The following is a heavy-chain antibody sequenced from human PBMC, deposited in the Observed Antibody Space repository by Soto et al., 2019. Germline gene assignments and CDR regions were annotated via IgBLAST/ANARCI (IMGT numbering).Heavy chain of an antibody. J-gene: IGHJ4*02. CDR1: VYTFTSYG. V-gene: IGHV1-18*01. CDR3: ARDRGSSFVFSY. D-gene: IGHD6-13*01. CDR2: ISAYNDNT. Sequence: ASVKVSCKASVYTFTSYGISWLRQAPGQGLEWMGWISAYNDNTNYAQNLQGRVTMTTDTYTSSAYMELRSLRSDDTAVYYCARDRGSSFVFSYWGQGTLVTVSS.